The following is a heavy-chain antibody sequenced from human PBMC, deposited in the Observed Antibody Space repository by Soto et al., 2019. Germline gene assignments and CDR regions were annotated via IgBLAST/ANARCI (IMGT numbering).Heavy chain of an antibody. D-gene: IGHD3-3*01. J-gene: IGHJ5*02. V-gene: IGHV1-58*02. Sequence: QMPLVQSGPEVKKPGTSVKVSCKASGFTFTSSAMQWVRQARGQRLEWIGWIVVGSGNTNYAQKFQERVTITGDMSTSTAYMELSSLRSEDTAVYYCAAGLRFLQFANWFDLWGQGTLVTV. CDR2: IVVGSGNT. CDR1: GFTFTSSA. CDR3: AAGLRFLQFANWFDL.